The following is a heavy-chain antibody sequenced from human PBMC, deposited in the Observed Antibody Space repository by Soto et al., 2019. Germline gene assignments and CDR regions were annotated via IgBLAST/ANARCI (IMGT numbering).Heavy chain of an antibody. CDR1: GFTFRNYA. Sequence: QVQLVESGGGVVQPGRSLTLSCAASGFTFRNYAMHWVRQAPGKGLEWVATISYDGDNKYYTDSVKGPFTISRDNSKNTLYLQMNSLRPEDTAVYYCARPWGQLSTYDYGMDTWGHGTTVTVSS. V-gene: IGHV3-30-3*01. CDR3: ARPWGQLSTYDYGMDT. D-gene: IGHD3-16*01. CDR2: ISYDGDNK. J-gene: IGHJ6*02.